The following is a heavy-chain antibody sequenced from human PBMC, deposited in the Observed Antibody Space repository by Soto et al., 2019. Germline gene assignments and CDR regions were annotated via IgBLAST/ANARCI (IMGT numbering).Heavy chain of an antibody. D-gene: IGHD5-18*01. V-gene: IGHV1-69*12. CDR2: IITMFGTA. J-gene: IGHJ4*02. CDR3: ASGIQLWLRRINSGYSG. Sequence: QVQLVQSGAEVKKPESSVKVSCKAPGGTFSTYAISWVRQAPGQGLEWMGGIITMFGTANYAQRFQDRVTLSAEESTNTVYLELSSLRSEDTAVYFCASGIQLWLRRINSGYSGWGQGTLGTVSS. CDR1: GGTFSTYA.